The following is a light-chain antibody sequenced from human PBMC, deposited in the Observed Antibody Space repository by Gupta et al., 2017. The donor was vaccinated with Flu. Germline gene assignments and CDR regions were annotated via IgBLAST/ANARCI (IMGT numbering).Light chain of an antibody. CDR3: QSYDGSNHWV. J-gene: IGLJ3*02. Sequence: NFMLTQPHSVSESPGKTVTTSCTRSSGTVASNSVQWYQQRPGSSPTTVIYEDNQRPSGVPHRFSGSIDSSSNSASLTISGLETEDEADYYCQSYDGSNHWVFGGGTKLTVL. CDR1: SGTVASNS. CDR2: EDN. V-gene: IGLV6-57*01.